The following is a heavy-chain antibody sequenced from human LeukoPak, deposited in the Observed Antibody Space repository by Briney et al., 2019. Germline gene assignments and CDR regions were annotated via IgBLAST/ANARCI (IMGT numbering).Heavy chain of an antibody. Sequence: ATVKLSCKACGYTFTSYGISWVRQAPGQGLEWMGWISAYNGNTNYAQKLQGRVTMTTDTSTSTAYMELRSLRSEDTAVYYCARGLEMATIADYFDYWGQGTLVTVSS. V-gene: IGHV1-18*01. CDR1: GYTFTSYG. J-gene: IGHJ4*02. CDR2: ISAYNGNT. CDR3: ARGLEMATIADYFDY. D-gene: IGHD5-24*01.